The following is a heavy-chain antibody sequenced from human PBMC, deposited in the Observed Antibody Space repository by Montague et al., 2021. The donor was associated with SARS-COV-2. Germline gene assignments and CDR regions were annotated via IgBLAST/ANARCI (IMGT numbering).Heavy chain of an antibody. V-gene: IGHV4-39*01. CDR1: GAPISGSSDY. J-gene: IGHJ4*02. CDR2: VDYSGNT. CDR3: ARREYSYGWGD. D-gene: IGHD5-18*01. Sequence: SETLSLTCTVTGAPISGSSDYWGWIRQSPGKGLEWIASVDYSGNTYYSPSLKSRLTISVDTSKNPFPLKLNSVTAADTALYYCARREYSYGWGDWGQGTLVTVSS.